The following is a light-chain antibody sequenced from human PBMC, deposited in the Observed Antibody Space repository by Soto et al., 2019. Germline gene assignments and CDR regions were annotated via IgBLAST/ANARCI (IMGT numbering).Light chain of an antibody. CDR3: QQHVSSPYT. Sequence: EIVLTQSPGTLSLSPGERATLSCRASQTASISSLGWYQQKPGQAPRLLIYGASGRASGIPDRFSGSGSGTDFTLTIRRLETEDFAGYYCQQHVSSPYTFGPGTKLEI. CDR1: QTASISS. J-gene: IGKJ2*01. CDR2: GAS. V-gene: IGKV3-20*01.